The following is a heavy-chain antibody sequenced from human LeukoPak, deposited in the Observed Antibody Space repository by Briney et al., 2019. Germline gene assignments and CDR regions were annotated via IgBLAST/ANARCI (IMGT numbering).Heavy chain of an antibody. CDR2: IGGSNGIT. D-gene: IGHD6-19*01. CDR3: AKGGKSSGWYRGTDY. V-gene: IGHV3-23*01. Sequence: GGSLRLSCAASRFTFNSYAMSWVRQAPGKGLEWVSVIGGSNGITFYVGSVKGRFTISRDNSKDTLYLQMNSLRAEDTAVYYCAKGGKSSGWYRGTDYWGQGTLVTVSS. CDR1: RFTFNSYA. J-gene: IGHJ4*02.